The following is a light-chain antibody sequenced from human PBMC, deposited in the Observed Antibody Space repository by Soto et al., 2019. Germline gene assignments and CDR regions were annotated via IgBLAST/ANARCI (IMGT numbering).Light chain of an antibody. CDR1: QSISGW. CDR2: DVS. V-gene: IGKV1-5*01. J-gene: IGKJ1*01. CDR3: QQYNSYPWT. Sequence: DIQMTQSPSTLSASVGDRVTITCRASQSISGWLAWYQQKPGKAPKLLIYDVSSLESGVPSRFSGSGSGTEFTLAISSMPTDDFANYYCQQYNSYPWTFGQGTKVDIK.